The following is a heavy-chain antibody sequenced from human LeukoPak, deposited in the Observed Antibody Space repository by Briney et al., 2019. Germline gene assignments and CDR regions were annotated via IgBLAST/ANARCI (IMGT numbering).Heavy chain of an antibody. J-gene: IGHJ4*02. Sequence: SQTLSLICTVSGGSISSGDYYWSWIRQPPGKGLEWIGYIYYSGSTYYNPSLKSRVTISVDTSKNQFSLKLSSVTAADTAVYYCARSIVVVPAAIDYWGQGTLVTVSS. V-gene: IGHV4-30-4*01. CDR1: GGSISSGDYY. D-gene: IGHD2-2*01. CDR2: IYYSGST. CDR3: ARSIVVVPAAIDY.